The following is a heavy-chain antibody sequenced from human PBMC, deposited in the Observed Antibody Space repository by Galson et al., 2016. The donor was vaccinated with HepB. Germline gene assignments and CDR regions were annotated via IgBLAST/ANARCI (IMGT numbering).Heavy chain of an antibody. CDR2: IFHSGTT. J-gene: IGHJ4*02. Sequence: SETLSLTCTVSSGFFDTTRYYWGWVRQPPGKGLEWIGNIFHSGTTYYNPSLERRVTMSVDTSKNQFSLRMRSLTAADTAVYYCAVARGLVAITGFYVPARFDYWGQGILVAVSS. CDR1: SGFFDTTRYY. V-gene: IGHV4-39*01. D-gene: IGHD3-16*01. CDR3: AVARGLVAITGFYVPARFDY.